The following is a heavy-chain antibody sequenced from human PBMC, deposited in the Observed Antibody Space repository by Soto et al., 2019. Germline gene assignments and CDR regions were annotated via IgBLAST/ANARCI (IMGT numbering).Heavy chain of an antibody. V-gene: IGHV3-21*01. J-gene: IGHJ4*02. CDR2: ISSSSSYI. CDR3: ARDANYYDSSGYYGY. Sequence: GGSLRLSCAASGFTFSSYSMNWVRQAPGKGLGWVSSISSSSSYIYYADLVKGPFTISRDNAKNSLYLQMNSLRAEDTAVYYCARDANYYDSSGYYGYWGQGTLVTVSS. D-gene: IGHD3-22*01. CDR1: GFTFSSYS.